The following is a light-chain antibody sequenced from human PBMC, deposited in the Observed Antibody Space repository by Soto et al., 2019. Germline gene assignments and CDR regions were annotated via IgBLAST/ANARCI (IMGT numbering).Light chain of an antibody. CDR2: EVS. CDR3: SSYAGSNNLGV. CDR1: SSDVRYYNY. V-gene: IGLV2-8*01. J-gene: IGLJ2*01. Sequence: QSALTQPPSASGSPGQSVTISCTGTSSDVRYYNYVSWYQQHPGKAPKLMIYEVSKRPSGVPDRFSGSKSGNTASLTVSGLQDEDEADYYCSSYAGSNNLGVFGGGTKLTVL.